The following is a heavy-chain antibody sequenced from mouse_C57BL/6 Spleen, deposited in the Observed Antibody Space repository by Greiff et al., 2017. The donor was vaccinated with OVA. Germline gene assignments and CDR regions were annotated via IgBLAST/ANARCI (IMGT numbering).Heavy chain of an antibody. CDR2: IDPSDSYT. Sequence: QVQLQQPGAELVMPGASVKLSCKASGYTFTSYWMHWVKQRPGQGLEWIGEIDPSDSYTNYNQKFKGKSTLTVDKSSSTAYMELRSLTSEDSAVYFCARSGLGRYFDYWGQGTTLTVSS. D-gene: IGHD4-1*01. J-gene: IGHJ2*01. CDR3: ARSGLGRYFDY. CDR1: GYTFTSYW. V-gene: IGHV1-69*01.